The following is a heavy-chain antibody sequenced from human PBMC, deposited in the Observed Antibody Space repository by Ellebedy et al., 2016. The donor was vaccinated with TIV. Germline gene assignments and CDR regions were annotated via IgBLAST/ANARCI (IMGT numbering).Heavy chain of an antibody. D-gene: IGHD4-17*01. J-gene: IGHJ3*02. CDR2: IFVGSGNT. Sequence: AASVKVSCKASGFTFSSSAVQWVRQARGQRLEWIGWIFVGSGNTNHAQKFQERVTITRDMSTSTAYMELSSLRSEDTAVYYCAAMRGDYGASDIWGQGTMVTVSS. CDR3: AAMRGDYGASDI. CDR1: GFTFSSSA. V-gene: IGHV1-58*01.